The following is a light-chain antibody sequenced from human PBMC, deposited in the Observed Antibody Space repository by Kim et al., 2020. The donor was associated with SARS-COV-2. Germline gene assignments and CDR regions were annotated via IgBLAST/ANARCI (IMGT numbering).Light chain of an antibody. CDR3: QQSYSTPRT. Sequence: ASVGDRVTITCRASQSISSYLNWYQQKPGKAPKLLMYAASSLQSGVPSRFSGSGSGTDFSLTISSLQPEDFASYYCQQSYSTPRTFGQGTKVDIK. CDR2: AAS. CDR1: QSISSY. V-gene: IGKV1-39*01. J-gene: IGKJ1*01.